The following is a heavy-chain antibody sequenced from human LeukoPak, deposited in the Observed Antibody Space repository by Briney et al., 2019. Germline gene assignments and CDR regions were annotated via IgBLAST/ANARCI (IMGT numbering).Heavy chain of an antibody. Sequence: GSVHASCTTSGYSFTEYYMHCVRQAPGQGLEWMGWINTNSGGTSSEQNFQGRLTMTREASITTVYMEVSRLTSDDTAVYYCATAGRLDGGPYLIGPWGQGTLVTVSS. CDR1: GYSFTEYY. D-gene: IGHD2-21*01. V-gene: IGHV1-2*02. J-gene: IGHJ4*01. CDR2: INTNSGGT. CDR3: ATAGRLDGGPYLIGP.